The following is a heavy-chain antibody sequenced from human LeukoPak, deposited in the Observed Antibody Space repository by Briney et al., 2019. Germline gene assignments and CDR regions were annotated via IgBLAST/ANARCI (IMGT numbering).Heavy chain of an antibody. CDR2: IYYSGST. CDR1: GGSISSGDYY. Sequence: SETLSLTCTVSGGSISSGDYYWSWIRQPPGKGLEWIGYIYYSGSTYYNPSLKSRVTISVDTSKNQFSLKLSSVTAADTAVYYCARDWASGGSNQVDYWGQGTLVTVSS. CDR3: ARDWASGGSNQVDY. V-gene: IGHV4-30-4*08. D-gene: IGHD2-15*01. J-gene: IGHJ4*02.